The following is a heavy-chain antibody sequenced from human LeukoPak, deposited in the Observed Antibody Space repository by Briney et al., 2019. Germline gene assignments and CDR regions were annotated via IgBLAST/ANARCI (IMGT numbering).Heavy chain of an antibody. V-gene: IGHV4-59*01. D-gene: IGHD2-21*02. CDR3: VREEDGVTDDAFDI. CDR1: GGSISHYY. Sequence: SETLSLTCTVSGGSISHYYWSWIRQPPGKGLEWIAYMHNSGSTCSNPSLRSRVTLSLDTSNNRFSLNLISVTTADTAVYYCVREEDGVTDDAFDIWGQGIMVTVSS. J-gene: IGHJ3*02. CDR2: MHNSGST.